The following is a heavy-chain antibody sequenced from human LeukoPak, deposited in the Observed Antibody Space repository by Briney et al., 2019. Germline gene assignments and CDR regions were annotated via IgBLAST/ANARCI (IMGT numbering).Heavy chain of an antibody. CDR2: IRNDGSNK. D-gene: IGHD1-26*01. CDR3: ARDPYSGSYGNYYYYFMDV. Sequence: GGSLRLSCAASGFTFSSYGMHWVRQAPGKGLEWVAFIRNDGSNKYYADSVKGRFTISRDNSKNTLYLQMNSLRAEDTAVYYCARDPYSGSYGNYYYYFMDVWGKGTTVTISS. CDR1: GFTFSSYG. V-gene: IGHV3-30*02. J-gene: IGHJ6*03.